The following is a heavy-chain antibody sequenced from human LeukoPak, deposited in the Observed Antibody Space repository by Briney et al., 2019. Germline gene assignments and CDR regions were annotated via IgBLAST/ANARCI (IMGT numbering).Heavy chain of an antibody. Sequence: GGSLRLSCVGSGFTFSRYWLNWVRQAPGKGLVWVANINQDGSEKYYVDSVKGRFTISRDKGKNSLYLQMNSLRAEDTAVYYCARIKEGELDYWGQGTLVTVSS. D-gene: IGHD1-26*01. CDR2: INQDGSEK. V-gene: IGHV3-7*01. J-gene: IGHJ4*02. CDR1: GFTFSRYW. CDR3: ARIKEGELDY.